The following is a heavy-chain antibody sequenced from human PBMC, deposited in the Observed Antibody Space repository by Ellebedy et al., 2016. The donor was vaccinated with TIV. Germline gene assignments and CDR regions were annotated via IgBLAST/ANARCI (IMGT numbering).Heavy chain of an antibody. CDR2: IYWDDSK. Sequence: SGPTLVKPTQTLTLTCTFSGFSLTTSGVGVGWIRQPPGKALEWLGIIYWDDSKRYSPSLKSRVTITQDTSKNQVVLKMTNMDPVDTATYYCPHMQFVGYYFNNWGQGTLVTVSS. J-gene: IGHJ4*02. CDR1: GFSLTTSGVG. D-gene: IGHD1-26*01. V-gene: IGHV2-5*02. CDR3: PHMQFVGYYFNN.